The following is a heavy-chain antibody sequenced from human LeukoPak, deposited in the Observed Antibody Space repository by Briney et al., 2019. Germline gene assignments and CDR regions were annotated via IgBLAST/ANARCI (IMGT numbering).Heavy chain of an antibody. D-gene: IGHD5-24*01. CDR1: GYTFNSYG. CDR3: AGSRRRRDGYRSRLAALDY. CDR2: ISVYNGNT. J-gene: IGHJ4*02. V-gene: IGHV1-18*01. Sequence: ASVKVSCKASGYTFNSYGISWVRQAPGQGLEWMGWISVYNGNTNYAQKLQGRVTMTTDTSTSTAYMELRSLRSDDTAVYYCAGSRRRRDGYRSRLAALDYWGQGTLVTVSS.